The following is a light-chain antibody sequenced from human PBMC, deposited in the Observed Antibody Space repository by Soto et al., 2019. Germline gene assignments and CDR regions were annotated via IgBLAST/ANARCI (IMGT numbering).Light chain of an antibody. J-gene: IGLJ3*02. CDR2: GNH. CDR3: AAGDDSLNGWV. CDR1: SSNIGSNT. V-gene: IGLV1-44*01. Sequence: QLVQLQACSMSWTPGQRVTISGAGSSSNIGSNTVNWYQQVPGTAPKLLIYGNHERPSGVPDRFSGSKSGTSASLAISGLQSEDEDDYYCAAGDDSLNGWVFGGGTQLTVL.